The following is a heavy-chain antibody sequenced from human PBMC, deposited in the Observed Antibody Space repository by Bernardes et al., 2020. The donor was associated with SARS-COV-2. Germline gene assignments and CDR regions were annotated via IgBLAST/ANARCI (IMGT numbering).Heavy chain of an antibody. D-gene: IGHD3-10*01. CDR3: ARGRGVRGPLAYYYYGMDV. J-gene: IGHJ6*02. V-gene: IGHV4-59*01. Sequence: TLSLTCTVSGGSISSYYWSWIRQPPGKGLEWIGYIYYSGSTNYNPSLKSRVTISVDTSKNQFSLKLSSVTAADTAVYYCARGRGVRGPLAYYYYGMDVWGQGTTVTVSS. CDR1: GGSISSYY. CDR2: IYYSGST.